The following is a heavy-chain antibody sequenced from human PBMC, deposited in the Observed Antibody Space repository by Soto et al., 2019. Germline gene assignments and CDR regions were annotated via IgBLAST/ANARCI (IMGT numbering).Heavy chain of an antibody. CDR2: ISGDGNIT. CDR1: GITLESYW. J-gene: IGHJ5*02. Sequence: EVRLVESGGGLVQPGGSLRLSCAGSGITLESYWMHWVRQSPGKGLVWVARISGDGNITDYAGFVVGRFTMSRDNARDTVFLQMDSLRADATSVYYCARSIGSGVDPWRQGTVVIVPS. V-gene: IGHV3-74*01. CDR3: ARSIGSGVDP. D-gene: IGHD1-26*01.